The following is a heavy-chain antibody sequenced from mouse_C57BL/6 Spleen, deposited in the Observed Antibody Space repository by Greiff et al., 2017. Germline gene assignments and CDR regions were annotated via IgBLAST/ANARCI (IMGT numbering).Heavy chain of an antibody. CDR3: ARATTVVATDWYFDV. CDR1: GYSITSGYD. V-gene: IGHV3-1*01. Sequence: EVQLQQSGPGMVKPSQSLSLTCTVTGYSITSGYDWHWIRHFPGNKLEWMGYISYSGRTNYNPSLKSRISITHDTSKNHFFLKLKSVTTEDTATYYCARATTVVATDWYFDVWGTGTTVTVSS. CDR2: ISYSGRT. D-gene: IGHD1-1*01. J-gene: IGHJ1*03.